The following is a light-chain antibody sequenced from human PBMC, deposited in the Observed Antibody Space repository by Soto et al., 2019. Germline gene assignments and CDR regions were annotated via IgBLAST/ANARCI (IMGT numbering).Light chain of an antibody. CDR3: QQYVSSPAT. CDR1: QSVNGNY. J-gene: IGKJ1*01. Sequence: ETVLTQSPGTLSLSPRERATLSCRASQSVNGNYLAWYQQKPGQAPRLLIYDTSTRATGVPDRFSGSGSGTDFTLTISRLEPEDFAVYFCQQYVSSPATFGQGTKVDIK. V-gene: IGKV3-20*01. CDR2: DTS.